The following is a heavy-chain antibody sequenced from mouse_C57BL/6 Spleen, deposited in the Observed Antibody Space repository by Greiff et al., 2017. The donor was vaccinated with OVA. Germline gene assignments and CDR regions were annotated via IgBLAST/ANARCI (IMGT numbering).Heavy chain of an antibody. CDR1: GFTFTGYW. V-gene: IGHV1-9*01. CDR3: ARWRIHYAMDY. J-gene: IGHJ4*01. CDR2: ILPGSGST. Sequence: QVQLLQSGAELMKPGASVKLSCTASGFTFTGYWIEWVKQRPGHGLEWIGEILPGSGSTNYNEKFKGKATFTADTSSNTAYMQLISLTTEDSAIYYCARWRIHYAMDYWGQGTSVTVSS.